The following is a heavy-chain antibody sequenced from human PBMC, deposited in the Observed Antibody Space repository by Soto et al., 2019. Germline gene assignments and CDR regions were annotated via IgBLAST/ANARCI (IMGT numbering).Heavy chain of an antibody. J-gene: IGHJ6*02. Sequence: QITLKESGPTLVKPTQTLTLTCTFSGFSVSTSGVGVAWIRQPPGKALEWLALIYWDDDKRYSPFLQSRVTSTNDTPNNQVVLTTTNMGHGHTATYYCAHKGVLRAGMDVWGQGTTVTVSS. CDR1: GFSVSTSGVG. CDR3: AHKGVLRAGMDV. CDR2: IYWDDDK. D-gene: IGHD2-8*01. V-gene: IGHV2-5*02.